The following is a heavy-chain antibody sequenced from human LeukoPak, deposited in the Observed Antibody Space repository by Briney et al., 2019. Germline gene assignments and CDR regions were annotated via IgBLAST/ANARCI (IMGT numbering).Heavy chain of an antibody. V-gene: IGHV3-74*01. CDR1: GLTFSSYW. CDR2: INSDGSTT. D-gene: IGHD4/OR15-4a*01. CDR3: ARDRRLWNMDV. J-gene: IGHJ6*03. Sequence: RGSLRLSCAASGLTFSSYWMHWVRQAPGKGLVWASRINSDGSTTTYADSVKGRFTISRDNAKNTLYLQMNSLRAEDTAVYYCARDRRLWNMDVWGTGTTVTISS.